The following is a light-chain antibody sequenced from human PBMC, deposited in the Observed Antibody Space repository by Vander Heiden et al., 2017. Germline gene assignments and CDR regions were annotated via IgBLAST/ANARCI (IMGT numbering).Light chain of an antibody. Sequence: DIQMTQSPSSLSASVGDRVTITCRASQSISSYLNWYQQKPGKAPKLLIYAASRLQSGVPSRFSGSGSGTDFTLSISSLQPEDFATYYCQQSDSTPITFGHGTYVDIK. CDR2: AAS. V-gene: IGKV1-39*01. J-gene: IGKJ3*01. CDR1: QSISSY. CDR3: QQSDSTPIT.